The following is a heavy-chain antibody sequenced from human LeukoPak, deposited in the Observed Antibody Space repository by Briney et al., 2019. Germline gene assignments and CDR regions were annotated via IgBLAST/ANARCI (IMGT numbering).Heavy chain of an antibody. CDR1: GGSISGSSYY. J-gene: IGHJ4*02. Sequence: SETLSLTCTVSGGSISGSSYYWGWIRQPPGKGLEWIGSIYYSGSTYYNPSLKSRVTISVDTSKNQFSLKLSSVTAADTAVYYCARGGYSYGYFAFDYWGQGTLVTVSS. D-gene: IGHD5-18*01. V-gene: IGHV4-39*07. CDR2: IYYSGST. CDR3: ARGGYSYGYFAFDY.